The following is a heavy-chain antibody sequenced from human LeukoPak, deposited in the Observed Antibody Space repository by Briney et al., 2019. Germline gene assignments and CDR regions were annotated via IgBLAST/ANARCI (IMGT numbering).Heavy chain of an antibody. D-gene: IGHD3-22*01. V-gene: IGHV1-18*01. Sequence: GASVKVSCKASGYTFTSSGISWVRQAPGQGLAWMGWINAYNGNTNYAQNFQGRVTMTSGTSTSTVYMELRSLRSDDTAVYYCARKRYYYDSSGYYDFDYWGQGTLVTVSS. CDR1: GYTFTSSG. CDR2: INAYNGNT. J-gene: IGHJ4*02. CDR3: ARKRYYYDSSGYYDFDY.